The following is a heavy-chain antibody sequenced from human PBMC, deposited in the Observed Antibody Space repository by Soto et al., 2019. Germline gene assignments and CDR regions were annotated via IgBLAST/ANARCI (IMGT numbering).Heavy chain of an antibody. D-gene: IGHD3-10*01. V-gene: IGHV4-4*02. Sequence: QVQLQESGPGLVKPSGTLSLTCAVSGGSISSSNWWSWVRQPPGKGLEWVGEIYHSVSTNYNPSLKSRVTLSVDKSTNQFALKLSSVTAADTAVYYCASLWGSGSYYYYGMDVWCQGTTVTVSS. J-gene: IGHJ6*02. CDR2: IYHSVST. CDR3: ASLWGSGSYYYYGMDV. CDR1: GGSISSSNW.